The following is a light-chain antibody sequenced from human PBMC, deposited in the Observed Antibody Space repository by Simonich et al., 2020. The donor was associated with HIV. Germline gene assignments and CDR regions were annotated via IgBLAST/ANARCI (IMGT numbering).Light chain of an antibody. V-gene: IGLV3-1*01. Sequence: SYELTQPPSVSVSPGQTASITCSGDKLGDKFACWYQQKPGQPPVLVIYQDYKRPSGIPERFAGSNSGNTATLTISGTQAMDEGDYYCQAWDSSLHVFGSGTKVTVL. CDR2: QDY. CDR3: QAWDSSLHV. CDR1: KLGDKF. J-gene: IGLJ1*01.